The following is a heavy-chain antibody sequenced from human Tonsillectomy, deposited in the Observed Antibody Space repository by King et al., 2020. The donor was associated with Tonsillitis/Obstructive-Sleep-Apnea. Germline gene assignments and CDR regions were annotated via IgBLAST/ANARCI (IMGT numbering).Heavy chain of an antibody. V-gene: IGHV3-30*18. J-gene: IGHJ4*02. Sequence: VQLVESGGGVVPPGRSLRLSCAASGFPFSTYGMHWVRQAPGKGLEWVALISYDGRNTYYADSVKGRFTVSRDNSKNTLYLQMNGLRAEDTAVYHCAKSPTYDRSDYLDYWGQGTLVTVSS. CDR3: AKSPTYDRSDYLDY. CDR2: ISYDGRNT. D-gene: IGHD3-22*01. CDR1: GFPFSTYG.